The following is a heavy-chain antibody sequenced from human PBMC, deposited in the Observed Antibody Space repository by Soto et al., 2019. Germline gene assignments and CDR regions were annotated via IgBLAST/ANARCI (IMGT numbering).Heavy chain of an antibody. J-gene: IGHJ4*02. D-gene: IGHD3-10*01. CDR3: ATGGYYPDY. CDR2: VKSKTHGGTT. CDR1: GFTFSNAW. Sequence: EVQLVESGGGLVKPGGSLRLSCAGSGFTFSNAWMNWVRQAPGKGLEWVGRVKSKTHGGTTDYAAPVKGRFTISRDDSENSLVLQMNSLKTEDTAVYYCATGGYYPDYWGQGTLVTFSS. V-gene: IGHV3-15*01.